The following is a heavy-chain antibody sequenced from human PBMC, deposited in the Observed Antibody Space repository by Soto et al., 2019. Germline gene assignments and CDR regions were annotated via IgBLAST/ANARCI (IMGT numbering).Heavy chain of an antibody. V-gene: IGHV1-69*18. J-gene: IGHJ6*02. CDR1: GGTLSTHP. CDR2: IIPFYGSS. Sequence: QVELMQSGAEVKKPGSSVKVSCTTSGGTLSTHPISWVRQAPGQGLEWMAMIIPFYGSSNHAQKFQGRVTITVDESTNTVYMTLSSLTSEDTAVYYGARDASRVSHYYGLDVWGQGTTVTVSS. CDR3: ARDASRVSHYYGLDV.